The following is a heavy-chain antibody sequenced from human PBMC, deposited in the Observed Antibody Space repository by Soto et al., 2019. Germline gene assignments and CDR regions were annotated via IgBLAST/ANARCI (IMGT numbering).Heavy chain of an antibody. D-gene: IGHD3-9*01. CDR1: GFTFSSYG. CDR2: ISYDGSNK. CDR3: ARNYALYYDILTGSAFDY. Sequence: PGGSLRLSCAASGFTFSSYGMHWVRQSPGKGLEWVAVISYDGSNKYYADSVKGRFTISRDNSKNTLYLQMNSLRAEDTAVYYCARNYALYYDILTGSAFDYWGQGTLVTVSS. J-gene: IGHJ4*02. V-gene: IGHV3-30*03.